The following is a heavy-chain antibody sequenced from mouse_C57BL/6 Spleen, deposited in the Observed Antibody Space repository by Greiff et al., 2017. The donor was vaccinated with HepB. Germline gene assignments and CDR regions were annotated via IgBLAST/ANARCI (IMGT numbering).Heavy chain of an antibody. CDR1: GYTFTDYY. CDR3: ARGLWLRKYYFDY. Sequence: VQLQQSGPELVKPGASVKISCKASGYTFTDYYMNWVKQSHGKSLEWIGDINPNNGGTSYNQKFKGKATLTVDKSSSTAYMELRSLTSEDSAVYYCARGLWLRKYYFDYWGQGTTLTVSS. CDR2: INPNNGGT. J-gene: IGHJ2*01. V-gene: IGHV1-26*01. D-gene: IGHD2-2*01.